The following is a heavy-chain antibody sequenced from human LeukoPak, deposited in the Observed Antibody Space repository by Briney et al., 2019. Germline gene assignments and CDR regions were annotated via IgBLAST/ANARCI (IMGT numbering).Heavy chain of an antibody. CDR1: GGSISTSDY. Sequence: PSETLSLTCAVSGGSISTSDYWSWIRQPPGKGLEWIGYIYYSGSTNYNPSLKSRVTISVDTSKNQFSLKLSSVTAADTAVYYCAREVGQLDGDWFDPWGQGTLVTVSS. J-gene: IGHJ5*02. CDR2: IYYSGST. D-gene: IGHD6-13*01. V-gene: IGHV4-59*01. CDR3: AREVGQLDGDWFDP.